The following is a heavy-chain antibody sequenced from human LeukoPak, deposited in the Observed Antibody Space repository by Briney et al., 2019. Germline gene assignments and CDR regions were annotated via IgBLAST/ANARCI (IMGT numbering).Heavy chain of an antibody. CDR1: GFSFSSYG. J-gene: IGHJ4*02. V-gene: IGHV3-30*02. D-gene: IGHD6-13*01. CDR3: ARDPSSSWYL. CDR2: IRYDGSNK. Sequence: GGSLRLSCAASGFSFSSYGMHWVRQAPGKGLEWVAFIRYDGSNKYYADSVKGRFTISRDNSKNTLYLQMSSLRAEDTAVYYCARDPSSSWYLWGQGTLVTVSS.